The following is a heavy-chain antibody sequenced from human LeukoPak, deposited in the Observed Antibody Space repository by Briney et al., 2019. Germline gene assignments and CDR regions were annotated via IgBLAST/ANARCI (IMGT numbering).Heavy chain of an antibody. CDR2: ISDDGRNT. CDR3: AKRVPYSSSSVYFDS. D-gene: IGHD6-6*01. J-gene: IGHJ4*02. CDR1: GFTFSGYG. Sequence: PGGSLRLSCVASGFTFSGYGMNWVRQAPGKGLQWVSSISDDGRNTYYGGSVKGRFTISRDNSNNILYLQVNSLRVEDTAVYYCAKRVPYSSSSVYFDSWGQGTLVSVSS. V-gene: IGHV3-23*01.